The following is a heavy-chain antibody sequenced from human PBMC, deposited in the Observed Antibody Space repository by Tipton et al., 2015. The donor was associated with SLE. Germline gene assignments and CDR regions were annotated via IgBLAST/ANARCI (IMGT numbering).Heavy chain of an antibody. Sequence: LSLTCAIYGGSFSGYYWSWIRQPPGKGLEWVSSISSSSSYVYYADSVKGRFTISRDNAKNSLYLQMNSLRAEDTAVYYCARDRSSSWYDYWGQGALVTVSS. V-gene: IGHV3-11*06. CDR1: GGSFSGYY. CDR3: ARDRSSSWYDY. D-gene: IGHD6-13*01. J-gene: IGHJ4*02. CDR2: ISSSSSYV.